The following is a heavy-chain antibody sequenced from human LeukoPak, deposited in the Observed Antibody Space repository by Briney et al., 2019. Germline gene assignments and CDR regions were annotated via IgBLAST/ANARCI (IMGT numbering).Heavy chain of an antibody. V-gene: IGHV1-24*01. CDR1: GYTLTELS. CDR2: FDPEDGEI. CDR3: AREQGYCSSTSCPGGDY. Sequence: ASVKVSCKVSGYTLTELSMHWVRQAPGKGLEWMGGFDPEDGEIIYAQKFQGRVTMTEDTSTDTAYMELSSLRSEDTAVYYCAREQGYCSSTSCPGGDYWGQGTLVTVSS. J-gene: IGHJ4*02. D-gene: IGHD2-2*01.